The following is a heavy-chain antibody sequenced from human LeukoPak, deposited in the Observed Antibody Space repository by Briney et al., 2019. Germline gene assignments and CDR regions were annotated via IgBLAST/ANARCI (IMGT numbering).Heavy chain of an antibody. Sequence: GGSLRLSCAASGFRFTSYWMSWVRQAPGKGLEWVANINQDGSEKYYGDSVKGRFTISRDNTKNSLYLQMSSLRAEDTAVYFCARDGHPFDSWGQGTLVTVSS. CDR2: INQDGSEK. V-gene: IGHV3-7*01. CDR1: GFRFTSYW. J-gene: IGHJ4*02. CDR3: ARDGHPFDS.